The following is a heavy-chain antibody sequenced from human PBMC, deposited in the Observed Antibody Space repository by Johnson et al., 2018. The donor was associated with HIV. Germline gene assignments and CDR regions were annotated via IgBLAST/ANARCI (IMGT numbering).Heavy chain of an antibody. CDR2: IKSKSYGGTI. CDR3: ARDLTNWGVGDAFDI. Sequence: VQLVESGGGLVKPGGSPKLSCEASGFTFSNVWMHWVRQAPGKGLEWVGRIKSKSYGGTIDYAAPVKGRFTISRDDSKNTLYLQMNSLRAEDTAVYYCARDLTNWGVGDAFDIWGQGTMVTVSS. J-gene: IGHJ3*02. CDR1: GFTFSNVW. V-gene: IGHV3-15*01. D-gene: IGHD7-27*01.